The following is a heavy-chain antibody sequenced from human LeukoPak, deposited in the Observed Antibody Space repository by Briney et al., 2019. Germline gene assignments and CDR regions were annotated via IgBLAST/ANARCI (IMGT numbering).Heavy chain of an antibody. CDR2: ICNGGST. J-gene: IGHJ3*02. D-gene: IGHD3-10*01. V-gene: IGHV3-20*03. CDR3: ARDGGWFGELSTAFDI. Sequence: ICNGGSTGYADSVKGRFTISRDNDKNSLYLQMNSLRAEDTALYYCARDGGWFGELSTAFDIWGQGTMVTVSS.